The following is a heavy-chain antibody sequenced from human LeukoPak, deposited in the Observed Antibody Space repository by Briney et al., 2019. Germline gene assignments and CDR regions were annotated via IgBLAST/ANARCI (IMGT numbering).Heavy chain of an antibody. V-gene: IGHV3-21*01. J-gene: IGHJ4*01. D-gene: IGHD2-21*02. Sequence: PGGSLRLSCAASGFTFSSYGMHWVRQAPGKWLEWDTFIAGSSGYLSYADSVKGRFTISRDNAKKSLYLQMTSLTAEDTAVYYCARDRGAYCGGDCYLGFDYWGRGTLVTVSS. CDR3: ARDRGAYCGGDCYLGFDY. CDR1: GFTFSSYG. CDR2: IAGSSGYL.